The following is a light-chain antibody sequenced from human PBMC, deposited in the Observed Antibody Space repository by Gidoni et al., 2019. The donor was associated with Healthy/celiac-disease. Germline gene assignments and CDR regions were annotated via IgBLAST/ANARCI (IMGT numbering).Light chain of an antibody. CDR1: QSVSSSY. Sequence: VLTPSPGSLSLSPGERATLSCWASQSVSSSYLAWYQQKPGQAPRLLIYGASSRATGIQERISGSGSGTDFTITISRLEHEDFAVYYCQQYGSSPLFGQGTKVEIK. CDR3: QQYGSSPL. V-gene: IGKV3-20*01. CDR2: GAS. J-gene: IGKJ1*01.